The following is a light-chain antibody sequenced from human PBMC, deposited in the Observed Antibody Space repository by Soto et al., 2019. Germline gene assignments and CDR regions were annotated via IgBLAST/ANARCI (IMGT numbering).Light chain of an antibody. J-gene: IGKJ1*01. CDR2: TAS. CDR3: QETHSTPPRT. V-gene: IGKV1-39*01. Sequence: DIPMPQSPSSLSASVGASIIITCRASQRISTNLNWYQQKPGRAPNLLIYTASSLQYGVPSRFSGSGSGTDFTLTISSLQPEDFATYYCQETHSTPPRTFGQGTRVEVK. CDR1: QRISTN.